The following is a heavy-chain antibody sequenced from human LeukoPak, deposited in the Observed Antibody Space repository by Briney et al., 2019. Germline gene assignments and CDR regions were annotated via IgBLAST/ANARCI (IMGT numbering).Heavy chain of an antibody. V-gene: IGHV3-11*01. Sequence: GSLRLSCAASGFTFSDYYMSWIRPAPGKGLEWVSYISSSSSTIYYADSVKGRFTISRDNAKNSLYLQMNSLRAEDTAVYYCARDDDSSGYYYPWGQGTLVTVSS. D-gene: IGHD3-22*01. J-gene: IGHJ5*02. CDR1: GFTFSDYY. CDR3: ARDDDSSGYYYP. CDR2: ISSSSSTI.